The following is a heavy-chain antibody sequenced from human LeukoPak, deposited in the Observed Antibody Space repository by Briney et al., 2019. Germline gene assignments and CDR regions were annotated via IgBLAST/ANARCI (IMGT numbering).Heavy chain of an antibody. Sequence: GGSLRLSCAASGFTFSSYAMSWVRQAPGKGLEWVAVIWFDGSIKYYEDSVKGRFTISRDNSKNTLYLQMNDLRAEDTAVYYCARNRAARNYDYWGQGTLVTVSS. D-gene: IGHD6-6*01. CDR1: GFTFSSYA. V-gene: IGHV3-33*08. J-gene: IGHJ4*02. CDR3: ARNRAARNYDY. CDR2: IWFDGSIK.